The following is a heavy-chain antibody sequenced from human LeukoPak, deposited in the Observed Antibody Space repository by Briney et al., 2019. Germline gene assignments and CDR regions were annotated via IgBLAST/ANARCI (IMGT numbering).Heavy chain of an antibody. CDR3: ARXXXXXXXXGAPQAPNWFDP. CDR1: GYTFTSYD. J-gene: IGHJ5*02. V-gene: IGHV1-8*01. CDR2: MNPNSGNT. D-gene: IGHD1-26*01. Sequence: ASVKVSCKASGYTFTSYDINWVRQATGQGLEWMGWMNPNSGNTGYAQKFQGRVTMTRDTSISTAYMELSRLRSDDTAVYYCARXXXXXXXXGAPQAPNWFDPWGQGTLVTVSS.